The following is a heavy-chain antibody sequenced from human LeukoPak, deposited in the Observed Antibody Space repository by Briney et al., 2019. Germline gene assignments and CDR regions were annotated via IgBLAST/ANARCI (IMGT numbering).Heavy chain of an antibody. CDR2: IYYSGST. J-gene: IGHJ6*02. CDR1: GGSISSGGYY. V-gene: IGHV4-31*03. CDR3: ARDYYYGMDV. Sequence: SETLSLTCTVSGGSISSGGYYWSWIRQHPGKGLEWIGYIYYSGSTYYNPSLKSRVTISVDTSKNQFSLKLSSVTAADTAVYYRARDYYYGMDVWGQGTTVTVSS.